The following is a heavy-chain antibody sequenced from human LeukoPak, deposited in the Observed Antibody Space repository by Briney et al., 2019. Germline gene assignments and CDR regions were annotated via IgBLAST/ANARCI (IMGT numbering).Heavy chain of an antibody. J-gene: IGHJ3*02. V-gene: IGHV1-2*02. Sequence: ASVKVSCKASGYTFTDYYMHWVRQAPGQGLEWMGWINPNSGGTNYAQKFQGRVTMTRDTSISTAYMELSRLRSDDTAVYYCARDLSPVVPAAIWAFDIWGQGTMVTVSS. CDR3: ARDLSPVVPAAIWAFDI. CDR2: INPNSGGT. D-gene: IGHD2-2*02. CDR1: GYTFTDYY.